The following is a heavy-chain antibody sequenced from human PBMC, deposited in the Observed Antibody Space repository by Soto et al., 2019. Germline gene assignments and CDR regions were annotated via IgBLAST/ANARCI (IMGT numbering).Heavy chain of an antibody. CDR3: ARASRWFDP. J-gene: IGHJ5*02. V-gene: IGHV4-59*01. CDR2: IYYSGST. CDR1: GGSISSYY. Sequence: SETLSLTCTVSGGSISSYYWSWIRQPPGKGLEWIGYIYYSGSTNYNPSLKSRVTISVDTSKNQFSLKLSSVTAADTAVYYCARASRWFDPWGQGTLVTVSS.